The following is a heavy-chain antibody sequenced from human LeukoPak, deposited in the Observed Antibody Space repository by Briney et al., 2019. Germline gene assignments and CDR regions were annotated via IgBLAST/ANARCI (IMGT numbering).Heavy chain of an antibody. J-gene: IGHJ3*01. CDR3: VRRLEV. CDR1: GGSIRSGNYY. CDR2: IYYDGST. V-gene: IGHV4-39*01. Sequence: PSETLSLTCAVSGGSIRSGNYYWGWIRQPPGKGLDWIGNIYYDGSTYYNPSLKSRVTMSVDTSKNQLSLTVNSVTATDTAVYYCVRRLEVWGQGTMVTVSS.